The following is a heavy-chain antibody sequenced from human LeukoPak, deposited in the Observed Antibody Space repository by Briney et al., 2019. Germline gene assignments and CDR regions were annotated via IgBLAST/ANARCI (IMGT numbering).Heavy chain of an antibody. CDR3: ARAPTITTIFDC. D-gene: IGHD4-11*01. J-gene: IGHJ4*02. CDR2: IYAGGTT. V-gene: IGHV3-66*01. CDR1: EFTVSSNY. Sequence: GGSLRLSCAASEFTVSSNYMSWVRQAPGKGLEWVAIIYAGGTTHYADSVKGRFTISRDNSRNTLYLQMNIPRAEDTAVYYCARAPTITTIFDCWGQGTLVTVSS.